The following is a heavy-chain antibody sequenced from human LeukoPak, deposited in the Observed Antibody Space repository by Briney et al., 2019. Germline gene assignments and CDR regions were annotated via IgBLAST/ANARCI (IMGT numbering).Heavy chain of an antibody. CDR3: ARGIAARPDY. CDR1: GASISSYY. J-gene: IGHJ4*02. D-gene: IGHD6-6*01. CDR2: VNYIGNT. Sequence: SETLSLTCTVSGASISSYYWNWIRQSPGKGLEWIGYVNYIGNTEYNPSLKRRVTISVDTSKIQFFLKVSSVTAADTAVYYCARGIAARPDYWGQGTLVTVSS. V-gene: IGHV4-59*01.